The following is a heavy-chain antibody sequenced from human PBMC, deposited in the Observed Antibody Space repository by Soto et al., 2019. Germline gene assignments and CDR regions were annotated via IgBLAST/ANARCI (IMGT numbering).Heavy chain of an antibody. J-gene: IGHJ5*02. CDR3: ARARLQQWLVRGEGGWFDP. Sequence: LSETLSLTCTVSGGSISSYYWSWIRLPPGKGLEWIGYIYYSGSTNYNPSLKSRVTISVDTSKNQFSLKLSSVTAADTAVYYCARARLQQWLVRGEGGWFDPWGQGTLVTVSS. CDR1: GGSISSYY. D-gene: IGHD6-19*01. CDR2: IYYSGST. V-gene: IGHV4-59*01.